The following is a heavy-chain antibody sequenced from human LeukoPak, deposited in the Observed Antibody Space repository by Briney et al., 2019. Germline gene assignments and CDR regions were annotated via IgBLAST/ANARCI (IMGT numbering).Heavy chain of an antibody. D-gene: IGHD3-3*01. J-gene: IGHJ6*03. V-gene: IGHV3-7*01. CDR2: IKQDGSEK. CDR1: GFTFSSYW. CDR3: ARNGPGITIFGVVYYYYYYMDV. Sequence: GGSLRLSCAASGFTFSSYWISWVRQAPGKGLEWVANIKQDGSEKYYVDSVKGRFTISRDNAKNSLYLQMNSLRAEDTAVYYCARNGPGITIFGVVYYYYYYMDVWGKGTTVTVSS.